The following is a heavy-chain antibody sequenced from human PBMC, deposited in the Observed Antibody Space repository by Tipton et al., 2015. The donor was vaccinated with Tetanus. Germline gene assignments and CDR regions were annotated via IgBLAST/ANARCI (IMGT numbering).Heavy chain of an antibody. Sequence: QLVQSGAEVKKPGASVKVSCKASGYTFTSYYIYWVRQAPGQGLEWMGWIDPNSGGTVYAQKFQGRVTMTRDTSISTAYMELSSLRSDDTAVYYCARDRGDYIYYGMDVWGPGTTVTVS. J-gene: IGHJ6*02. CDR1: GYTFTSYY. D-gene: IGHD3-22*01. V-gene: IGHV1-2*02. CDR3: ARDRGDYIYYGMDV. CDR2: IDPNSGGT.